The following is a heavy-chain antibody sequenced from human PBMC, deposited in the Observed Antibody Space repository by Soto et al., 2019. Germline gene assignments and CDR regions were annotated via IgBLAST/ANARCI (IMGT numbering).Heavy chain of an antibody. Sequence: GESLKISCQGSGYTFTSYWITWVRQMPGKGLEWMGRIDPGDSYTNYSPSFQGHVTISADKSINTAYLQWSSLKASDTAMYYCGRGYTSTWRTFDYWGRGTLVTVSS. CDR3: GRGYTSTWRTFDY. CDR1: GYTFTSYW. CDR2: IDPGDSYT. J-gene: IGHJ4*02. V-gene: IGHV5-10-1*01. D-gene: IGHD6-13*01.